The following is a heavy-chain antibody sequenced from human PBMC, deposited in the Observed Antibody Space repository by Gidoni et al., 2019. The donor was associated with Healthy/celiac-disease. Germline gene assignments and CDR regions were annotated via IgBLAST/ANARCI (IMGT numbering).Heavy chain of an antibody. V-gene: IGHV3-15*01. CDR3: TTPTTNWNAGGGDY. CDR1: GFTFSNAW. Sequence: EVQLVESGGGLVKPGGSLRLSCAPSGFTFSNAWMSWVRQAPGKGLEWVGSIKSKTDGGTTDYAAPVKGRFTISRDDSKNTLYLQMNSLKTEDTAVYYCTTPTTNWNAGGGDYWGQGTLVTVSS. D-gene: IGHD1-20*01. CDR2: IKSKTDGGTT. J-gene: IGHJ4*02.